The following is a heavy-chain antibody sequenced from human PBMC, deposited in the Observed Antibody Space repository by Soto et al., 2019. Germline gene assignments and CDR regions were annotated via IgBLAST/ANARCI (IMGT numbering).Heavy chain of an antibody. Sequence: QAQLVESGGGVVQPGRSLRLSCAASGFAFSSYGMHWVRQAPGTGLEWVAVITYDGSLQHYAGSVKGRFNISRDNSKNMVLLQMSSLRAEDTAVYYCVSDRGYGHASVPYSWGQGTLVSVSS. D-gene: IGHD5-18*01. CDR1: GFAFSSYG. J-gene: IGHJ4*02. CDR3: VSDRGYGHASVPYS. V-gene: IGHV3-30*03. CDR2: ITYDGSLQ.